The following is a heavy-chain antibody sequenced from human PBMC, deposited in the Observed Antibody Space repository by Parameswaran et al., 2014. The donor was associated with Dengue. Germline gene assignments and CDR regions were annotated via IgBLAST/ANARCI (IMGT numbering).Heavy chain of an antibody. V-gene: IGHV1-46*01. CDR2: IKPSDGST. J-gene: IGHJ6*02. CDR3: ARLDYYYFYGMDL. Sequence: WVRQAPGQGLEWMGIIKPSDGSTTYAPKFQGRVTMLRDTSTSTVYMELSSLRSEDTAVYYCARLDYYYFYGMDLWGQGTPVTVSS.